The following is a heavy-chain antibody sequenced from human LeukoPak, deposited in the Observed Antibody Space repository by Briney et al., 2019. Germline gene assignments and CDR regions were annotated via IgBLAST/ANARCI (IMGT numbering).Heavy chain of an antibody. CDR1: GGSISSGDYY. V-gene: IGHV4-39*01. D-gene: IGHD3-3*01. CDR2: IYYSGST. CDR3: ARQGITIFGPFDP. J-gene: IGHJ5*02. Sequence: TLSLTCTVSGGSISSGDYYWSWIRQPPGKGLEWIGSIYYSGSTYYNPSLKSRVTISVDTSKNQFSLRLSSVTAADTAVYYCARQGITIFGPFDPWGQGTLVTVSS.